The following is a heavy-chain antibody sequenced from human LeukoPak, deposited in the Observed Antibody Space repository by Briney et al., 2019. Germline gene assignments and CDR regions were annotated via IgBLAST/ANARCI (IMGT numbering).Heavy chain of an antibody. CDR1: GYTFTSYA. V-gene: IGHV7-4-1*02. CDR3: ARGAGDIYPYNWFDP. D-gene: IGHD5-12*01. J-gene: IGHJ5*02. CDR2: INTNTGIP. Sequence: ASVKVPCKASGYTFTSYAMNWVRQAPGQGLEWMGWINTNTGIPTYAQGFTGRFVFSLDTSVSTAYLQISSLKAEDTAVYYCARGAGDIYPYNWFDPWGQGTLVTVSS.